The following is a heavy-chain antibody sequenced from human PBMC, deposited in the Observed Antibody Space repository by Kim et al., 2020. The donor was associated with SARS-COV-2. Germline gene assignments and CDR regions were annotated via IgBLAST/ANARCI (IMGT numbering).Heavy chain of an antibody. J-gene: IGHJ4*02. CDR2: ISYDGSNK. V-gene: IGHV3-30*04. Sequence: GGSLRLSCAASGFTFSSYAMHWVRQAPGKGLEWVAVISYDGSNKYYADSVKGRFTISRDNSKNTLYLQMNSLRAEDTAVYYCARELPTVTTYGYFDYWGQGTLVTVSS. CDR3: ARELPTVTTYGYFDY. CDR1: GFTFSSYA. D-gene: IGHD4-17*01.